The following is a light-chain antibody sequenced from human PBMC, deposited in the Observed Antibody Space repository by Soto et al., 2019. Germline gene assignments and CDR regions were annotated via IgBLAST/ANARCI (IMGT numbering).Light chain of an antibody. J-gene: IGLJ2*01. CDR1: SSDVGAYNY. V-gene: IGLV2-8*01. Sequence: QSVLTQPPSASGSPGQSVTISCTGTSSDVGAYNYVSWYQQQPGKAPKLIIYEVSERPSGVPDRFSGSRSGNAASLTVSGLQAEDEADYYCNSYAGNNKIFGGGTKVTVL. CDR2: EVS. CDR3: NSYAGNNKI.